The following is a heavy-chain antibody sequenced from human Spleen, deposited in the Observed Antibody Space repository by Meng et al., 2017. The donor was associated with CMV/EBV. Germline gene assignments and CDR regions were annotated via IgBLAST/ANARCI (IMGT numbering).Heavy chain of an antibody. V-gene: IGHV4-39*07. Sequence: SETLSLTCTVSGGSMSSSSYYGGWIRQPPGKGLEWIGSIYYSGSTYYNPSLKSRVTISVDTSKNQFSLKLSSVTAADTAVYYCAREVRPYCSSTSCRYWYFDLWGRGTLVTVSS. J-gene: IGHJ2*01. D-gene: IGHD2-2*01. CDR1: GGSMSSSSYY. CDR3: AREVRPYCSSTSCRYWYFDL. CDR2: IYYSGST.